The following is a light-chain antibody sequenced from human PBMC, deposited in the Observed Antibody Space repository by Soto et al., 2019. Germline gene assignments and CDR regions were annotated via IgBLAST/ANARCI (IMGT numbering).Light chain of an antibody. J-gene: IGKJ1*01. CDR3: QQYNNWPRT. Sequence: EIEMTQSPHTPPVSPREKATPSRRARQSVSSNLAWYQQKPGQAPRLLIYGASTRATGIPARFSGSGSGTEFTLTISSLQSEDFAVYYCQQYNNWPRTFGQGTKVDIK. V-gene: IGKV3-15*01. CDR2: GAS. CDR1: QSVSSN.